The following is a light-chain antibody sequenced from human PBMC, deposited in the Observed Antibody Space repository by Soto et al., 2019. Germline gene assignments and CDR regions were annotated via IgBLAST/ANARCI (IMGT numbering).Light chain of an antibody. V-gene: IGKV1-5*03. CDR3: QQYHRYPYS. Sequence: DIQMSQSPSTLSPSVGDRVTISCRASQSISNWLAWYQQKPGEAAELLIYRASNLQSGVPSRFSGSGSGTEFTLTISSLQTDDFATYYCQQYHRYPYSFGPGTKLEI. CDR1: QSISNW. CDR2: RAS. J-gene: IGKJ2*01.